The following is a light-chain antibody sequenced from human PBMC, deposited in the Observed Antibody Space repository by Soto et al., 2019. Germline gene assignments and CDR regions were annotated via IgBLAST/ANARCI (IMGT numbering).Light chain of an antibody. Sequence: EIVMTQSPDSLAVSLGERATINCKSSQSVLYSSNNKNYLAWYQQKPRQPPELLISWASTREFGVPDRFSGSGSGTAFTLTISSLQAEDVAVYYCQQYYGTPYTFGQGTKLEIK. CDR3: QQYYGTPYT. CDR2: WAS. CDR1: QSVLYSSNNKNY. J-gene: IGKJ2*01. V-gene: IGKV4-1*01.